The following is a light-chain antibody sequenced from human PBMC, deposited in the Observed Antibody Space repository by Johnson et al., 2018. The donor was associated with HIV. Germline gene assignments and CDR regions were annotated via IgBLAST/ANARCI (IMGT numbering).Light chain of an antibody. J-gene: IGLJ1*01. Sequence: QSILTQPPSVSAAPGQKVTISCSGSTSNIGNNYVSWYQQLPGTAPKLVMHENNKRPSGIPDRFSGSKSGTSATLGITGLQTGDEADYYCGTWHSALSGGGVFGTGTRVTVL. CDR2: ENN. V-gene: IGLV1-51*02. CDR3: GTWHSALSGGGV. CDR1: TSNIGNNY.